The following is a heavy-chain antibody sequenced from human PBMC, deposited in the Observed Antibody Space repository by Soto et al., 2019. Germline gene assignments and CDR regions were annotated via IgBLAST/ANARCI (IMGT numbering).Heavy chain of an antibody. CDR1: GGSISSSSYY. V-gene: IGHV4-39*01. Sequence: SETLSLTCTVSGGSISSSSYYWGWIRQPPGKGLEWIGSIYYSGSTYYNPSLKSRVTISVDTSKNQFSLKLSSVTAADTAVYYCARRVLRFLEWLSMGFDPWGQGTLVTVSS. D-gene: IGHD3-3*01. J-gene: IGHJ5*02. CDR2: IYYSGST. CDR3: ARRVLRFLEWLSMGFDP.